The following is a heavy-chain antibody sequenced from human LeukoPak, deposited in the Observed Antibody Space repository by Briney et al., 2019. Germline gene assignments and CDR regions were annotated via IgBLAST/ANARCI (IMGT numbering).Heavy chain of an antibody. CDR3: ARDQEATIQYYGMDV. J-gene: IGHJ6*02. Sequence: GGSLRLSCAASGFTFSSYWMHWVRQAPGKGLVWVSRINSDGSSTSYADSVKGRFTISRDNAKNTLYLQMNSLRAEDTAVYYCARDQEATIQYYGMDVWGQGTTVTVSS. D-gene: IGHD5-24*01. CDR2: INSDGSST. CDR1: GFTFSSYW. V-gene: IGHV3-74*01.